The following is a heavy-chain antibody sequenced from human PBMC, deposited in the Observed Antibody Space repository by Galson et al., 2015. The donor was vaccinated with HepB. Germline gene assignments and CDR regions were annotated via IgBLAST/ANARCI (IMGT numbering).Heavy chain of an antibody. D-gene: IGHD4-17*01. CDR2: IKQDGSEE. V-gene: IGHV3-7*01. CDR3: ARYRRWPDFGDWYFAV. Sequence: SLRLSCAASGFNFNNYWMSWFRQAPGKGLEWVANIKQDGSEEYYVASVKGRFTISRDNAKNSVYVQMNSLRDEDTAVYYCARYRRWPDFGDWYFAVWGRGTLVTVSS. J-gene: IGHJ2*01. CDR1: GFNFNNYW.